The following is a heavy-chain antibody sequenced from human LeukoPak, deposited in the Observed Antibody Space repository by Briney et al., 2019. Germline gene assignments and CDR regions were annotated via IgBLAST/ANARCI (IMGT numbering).Heavy chain of an antibody. V-gene: IGHV1-2*02. CDR2: INPNSGGT. Sequence: ASVKVSRKASGYTFTGHYMHWVRQAPGQGLEWMGWINPNSGGTNYAQKFQGRVTMTRDTSISTAYMELSRLRSDDTAVYYCASVAAGTGWFDPWGQGTLVTVSS. J-gene: IGHJ5*02. CDR3: ASVAAGTGWFDP. D-gene: IGHD6-13*01. CDR1: GYTFTGHY.